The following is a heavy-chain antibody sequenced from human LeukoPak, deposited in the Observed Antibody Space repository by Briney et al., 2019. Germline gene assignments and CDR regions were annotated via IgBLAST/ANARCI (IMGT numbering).Heavy chain of an antibody. CDR1: GFTFDAYT. CDR3: AKGPDFGDYIFDY. Sequence: GGSLRLSCAASGFTFDAYTMNWVRQAPGKGLEWVSLISWDGGITYYADSVKGRFTISRDNSKYSLYLQMNSLRTEDTALYYCAKGPDFGDYIFDYWGQGTLVTVSS. CDR2: ISWDGGIT. J-gene: IGHJ4*02. D-gene: IGHD4-17*01. V-gene: IGHV3-43*01.